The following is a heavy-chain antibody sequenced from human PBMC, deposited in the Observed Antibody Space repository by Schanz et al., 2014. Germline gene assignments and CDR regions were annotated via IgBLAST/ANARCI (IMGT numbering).Heavy chain of an antibody. CDR1: GFTFSSYA. V-gene: IGHV3-48*01. CDR2: ITYNGGTI. J-gene: IGHJ4*02. Sequence: EVQLLESGGGLVQPGGSLRLSCTASGFTFSSYAMSWVRQAPGKGLEWISYITYNGGTIYYADSVKGRFTISRDNAKNSLYLQMNSLRVEDTAFYFCVSQTGSPNYWGQGTLVTVSS. CDR3: VSQTGSPNY. D-gene: IGHD6-13*01.